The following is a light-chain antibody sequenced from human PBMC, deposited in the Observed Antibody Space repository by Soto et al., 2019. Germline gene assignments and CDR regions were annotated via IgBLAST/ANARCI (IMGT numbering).Light chain of an antibody. CDR3: QQYNNWPTIT. V-gene: IGKV3-15*01. CDR2: GAS. J-gene: IGKJ5*01. CDR1: PSVRSK. Sequence: IVMTQSPATVPMSPREKATLSCRARPSVRSKLAWYPQPPGEDARLIIYGASTRAVGIPARFSGSGSGREFTLTISSLQSEDFAVYYCQQYNNWPTITFGQGTRLEI.